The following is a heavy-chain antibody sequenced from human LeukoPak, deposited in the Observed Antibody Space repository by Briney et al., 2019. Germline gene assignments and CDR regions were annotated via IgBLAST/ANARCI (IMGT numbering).Heavy chain of an antibody. J-gene: IGHJ6*02. CDR1: GFTFSSSA. CDR3: VKGMEDYDILTGVLDV. V-gene: IGHV3-23*01. D-gene: IGHD3-9*01. CDR2: ISNNGGYT. Sequence: PGGSLRLSCAASGFTFSSSAMSWVRQAPGKGLEWVSAISNNGGYTYYADSVQGRFTISRDNSKNTLYLQMSSLRAEDTAVYYCVKGMEDYDILTGVLDVWGQGTTVTVSS.